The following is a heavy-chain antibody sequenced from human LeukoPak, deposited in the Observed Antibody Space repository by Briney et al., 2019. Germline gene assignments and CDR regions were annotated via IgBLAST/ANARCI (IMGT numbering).Heavy chain of an antibody. Sequence: ASVKVSCKASGYNFISYYMHWVRQAPRQGLEWMGIINPSGGSTSYAQKFQGRVTITRNRSTSTAYMELSSLRSEDTDVYYCASSFGGTLRWFDPWGQGTLVTVSS. CDR3: ASSFGGTLRWFDP. CDR1: GYNFISYY. J-gene: IGHJ5*02. CDR2: INPSGGST. V-gene: IGHV1-46*03. D-gene: IGHD1-14*01.